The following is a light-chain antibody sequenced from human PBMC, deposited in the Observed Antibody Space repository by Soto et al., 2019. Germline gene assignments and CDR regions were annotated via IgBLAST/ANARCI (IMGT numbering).Light chain of an antibody. CDR2: EVT. CDR3: CSYAGNSEV. V-gene: IGLV2-23*02. Sequence: QSVLTQPAPVSGSPGQSITIPCTGTSGDVGGYNLVSWYQQHPGKAPKLMIYEVTERPSGVSNRFSGSKSGNTASLTISGLQPDDEADYYCCSYAGNSEVFGTGTKVTDL. J-gene: IGLJ1*01. CDR1: SGDVGGYNL.